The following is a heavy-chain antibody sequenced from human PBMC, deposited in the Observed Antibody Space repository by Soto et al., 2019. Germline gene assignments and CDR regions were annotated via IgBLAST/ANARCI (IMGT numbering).Heavy chain of an antibody. V-gene: IGHV3-30-3*01. J-gene: IGHJ4*02. CDR2: ISYDGSNK. Sequence: QVQLVESGGGVVQPGRSLRLSCAASGFTFSSYAMHWVRQAPGKGLEWVAVISYDGSNKYYADSVKGRFTISRDNSKNTLYLQMNSLRAEDTAVYYCAKGRRLGYCSGGSCYSPGFDYWCQGTLVTVSS. D-gene: IGHD2-15*01. CDR3: AKGRRLGYCSGGSCYSPGFDY. CDR1: GFTFSSYA.